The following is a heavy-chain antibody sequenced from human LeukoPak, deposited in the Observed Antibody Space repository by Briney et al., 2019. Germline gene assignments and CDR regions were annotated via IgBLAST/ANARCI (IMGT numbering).Heavy chain of an antibody. J-gene: IGHJ3*02. CDR3: AIAPSPYYYDSSGYYLFSAFDI. CDR1: GYTFTSYD. D-gene: IGHD3-22*01. V-gene: IGHV1-8*01. Sequence: GASVKVSCKASGYTFTSYDINWVRQATGQGLEWMGWMNLNSGNTGYAQKFQGRVTMTRNTSISTAYMELSSLRSEDTAVYYCAIAPSPYYYDSSGYYLFSAFDIWGQGTMVTVSS. CDR2: MNLNSGNT.